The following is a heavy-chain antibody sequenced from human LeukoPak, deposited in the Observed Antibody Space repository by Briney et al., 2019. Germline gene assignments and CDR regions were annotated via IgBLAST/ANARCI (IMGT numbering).Heavy chain of an antibody. V-gene: IGHV3-11*01. J-gene: IGHJ4*02. CDR2: ISSSSPTM. CDR3: AREYTSGSYYIDY. CDR1: GFTFSDYY. D-gene: IGHD3-10*01. Sequence: GGSLRLSCAASGFTFSDYYMSWIRQAPGKGLEWVSYISSSSPTMYYADSVKGRFSTSRDNAKNSLYLQMNSLRAEDTAMYYCAREYTSGSYYIDYWGQGTLVIVSS.